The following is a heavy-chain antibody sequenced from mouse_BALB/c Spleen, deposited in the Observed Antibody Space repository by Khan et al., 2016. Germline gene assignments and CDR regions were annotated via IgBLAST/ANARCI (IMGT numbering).Heavy chain of an antibody. CDR3: ARRRQLDLYYAMDY. V-gene: IGHV9-1*02. Sequence: QFQLVQSGPELKKPGETVKISCKASGYAFTNYGMNWVKQAPGKGLKWMGWIKTYTGEATYADDFKGRFAFSLETSASTAYLQINNLKNEDMATYFCARRRQLDLYYAMDYWGQGTSVTVSS. J-gene: IGHJ4*01. CDR2: IKTYTGEA. D-gene: IGHD6-1*01. CDR1: GYAFTNYG.